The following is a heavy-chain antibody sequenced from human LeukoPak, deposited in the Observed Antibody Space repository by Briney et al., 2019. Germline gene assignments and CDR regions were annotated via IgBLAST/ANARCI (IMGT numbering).Heavy chain of an antibody. CDR3: AGGYSGYDWNY. CDR2: ISGSGGST. J-gene: IGHJ4*02. Sequence: GGSLRLSCAASGFTFSSYGMSWVRQAPGKGLEWVSAISGSGGSTYYADSVKGRFTISRDNAKNSLYLQMNSLRAEDTAVYYCAGGYSGYDWNYWGQGTLVTVSS. V-gene: IGHV3-23*01. D-gene: IGHD5-12*01. CDR1: GFTFSSYG.